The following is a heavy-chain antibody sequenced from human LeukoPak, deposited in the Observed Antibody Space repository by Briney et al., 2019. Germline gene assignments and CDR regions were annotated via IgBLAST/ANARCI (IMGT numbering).Heavy chain of an antibody. CDR3: ARDSITYYYGSGLNWFDP. V-gene: IGHV4-39*07. Sequence: PSETLSLTCTVSGGSSSSSSYHGGWIRQPPGKGLEWIGSIYYSGSTYYIPSLKSQVTISVDTSKNQFSLKLSSVTAADTAVYYCARDSITYYYGSGLNWFDPWGQGTLVTVSS. D-gene: IGHD3-10*01. CDR2: IYYSGST. CDR1: GGSSSSSSYH. J-gene: IGHJ5*02.